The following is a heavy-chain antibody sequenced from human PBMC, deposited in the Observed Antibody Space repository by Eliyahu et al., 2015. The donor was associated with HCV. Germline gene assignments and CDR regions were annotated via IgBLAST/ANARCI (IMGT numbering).Heavy chain of an antibody. CDR3: ARDARTGTYDY. CDR1: GYSFTGYS. Sequence: QVQLVQSGSELXEPGASVKVSCKAXGYSFTGYSLNWVRQAXGQGLEWVGYITTNTGNPTYAXGXTGRFVFSLDTSVNTAYLQINSLRAEDTALYYCARDARTGTYDYWGQGSLVTVSS. V-gene: IGHV7-4-1*02. D-gene: IGHD7-27*01. CDR2: ITTNTGNP. J-gene: IGHJ4*02.